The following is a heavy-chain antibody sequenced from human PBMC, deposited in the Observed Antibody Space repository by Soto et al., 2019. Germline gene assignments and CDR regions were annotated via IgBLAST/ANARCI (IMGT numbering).Heavy chain of an antibody. CDR3: ARAKNYYGSGRALDY. CDR1: GGSISSYY. CDR2: IYYSGST. J-gene: IGHJ4*02. Sequence: SETLSLTCTVSGGSISSYYWSWIRQPPGKGLEWIGYIYYSGSTNYNPSLKSRVTISVDTSKNQFSLKLSSVTAADTAVYYCARAKNYYGSGRALDYRGQGTLVTVSS. D-gene: IGHD3-10*01. V-gene: IGHV4-59*01.